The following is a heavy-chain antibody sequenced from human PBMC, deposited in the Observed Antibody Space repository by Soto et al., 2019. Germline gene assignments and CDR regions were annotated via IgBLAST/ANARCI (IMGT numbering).Heavy chain of an antibody. CDR1: GYTFTSYD. J-gene: IGHJ3*02. CDR3: AIPNYDFWSGYYAEHAFDI. CDR2: MNPNSGNT. Sequence: ASVKVSCKASGYTFTSYDINWVRQATGQGLEWMGWMNPNSGNTGYAQKFQGRVTMTRNTSISTAYMELSSLRSEDTAVYYCAIPNYDFWSGYYAEHAFDIWGQGTMVTVSS. V-gene: IGHV1-8*01. D-gene: IGHD3-3*01.